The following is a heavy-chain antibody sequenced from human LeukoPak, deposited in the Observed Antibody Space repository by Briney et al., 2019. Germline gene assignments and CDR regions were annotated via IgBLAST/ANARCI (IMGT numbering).Heavy chain of an antibody. D-gene: IGHD5-12*01. CDR1: GGSISSGDDY. Sequence: SQTLSLTCTVSGGSISSGDDYWSWIRQPPGKGLEWIGYIYYTGSTYYNPSLKSRLTISVDTSKNQFSLKLTSVTAADTAVYHCARGGYSGYDYLDYWGQGTLVTVSS. CDR3: ARGGYSGYDYLDY. CDR2: IYYTGST. J-gene: IGHJ4*02. V-gene: IGHV4-30-4*01.